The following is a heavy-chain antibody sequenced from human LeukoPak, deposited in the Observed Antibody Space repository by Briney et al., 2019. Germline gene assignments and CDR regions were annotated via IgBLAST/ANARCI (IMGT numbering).Heavy chain of an antibody. D-gene: IGHD4/OR15-4a*01. V-gene: IGHV4-39*01. Sequence: SETLSLTCTVSGGSVSSGSYHWGWTRQPPGKGLEWIGSIYYSGTTYSNPSLNSRVTISRDTSKNQFSLQLHSVTAADTAVYYCVRHDGRGGATMGAWDCWGQGSLVTVSS. J-gene: IGHJ4*02. CDR1: GGSVSSGSYH. CDR2: IYYSGTT. CDR3: VRHDGRGGATMGAWDC.